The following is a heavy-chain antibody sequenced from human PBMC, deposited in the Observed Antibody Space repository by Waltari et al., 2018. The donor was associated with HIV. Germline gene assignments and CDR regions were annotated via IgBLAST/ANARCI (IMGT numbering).Heavy chain of an antibody. CDR1: GFTFSNYW. CDR3: VSSGLDV. J-gene: IGHJ6*02. Sequence: VQLVESGGDLAQPGGSLSLSCVASGFTFSNYWMHWVRQVPGKRLVWVARINTDETIRTYAENVKGRFTISRDNGKNTLYLQMNSLRVEDTAVYYCVSSGLDVWGQGTTVNVSS. V-gene: IGHV3-74*01. CDR2: INTDETIR.